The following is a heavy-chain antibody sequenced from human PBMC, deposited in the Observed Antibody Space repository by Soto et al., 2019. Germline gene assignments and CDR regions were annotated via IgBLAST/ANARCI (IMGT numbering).Heavy chain of an antibody. CDR1: GYSIGTGYY. D-gene: IGHD3-22*01. J-gene: IGHJ4*02. Sequence: SETLSLTCAVSGYSIGTGYYWAWIRQPPGKGLEWIATIYHRGNTYYNPSLRSRVTISMDTSENQFSLRLRSVAAADTAVYYCARPTYGYYYFDYWGQGILVTVSS. CDR3: ARPTYGYYYFDY. V-gene: IGHV4-38-2*01. CDR2: IYHRGNT.